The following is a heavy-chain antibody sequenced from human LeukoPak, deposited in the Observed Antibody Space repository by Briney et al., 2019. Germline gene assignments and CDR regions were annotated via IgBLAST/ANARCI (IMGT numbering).Heavy chain of an antibody. V-gene: IGHV1-69*04. D-gene: IGHD4-23*01. CDR3: ASTTTYYGGNSGGLFDY. CDR2: IIPILGIA. Sequence: SVKVSCKASVGTFSSYAISWVRPAPGQGLEWIGRIIPILGIANYAQKFQGRVTITADKSTSTAYMELSSLRSEDTAVYYCASTTTYYGGNSGGLFDYWGQGTLVTVSS. J-gene: IGHJ4*02. CDR1: VGTFSSYA.